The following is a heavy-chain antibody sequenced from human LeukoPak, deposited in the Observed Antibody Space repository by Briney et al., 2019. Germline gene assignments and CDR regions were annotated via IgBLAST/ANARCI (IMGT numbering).Heavy chain of an antibody. V-gene: IGHV3-23*01. D-gene: IGHD1-26*01. CDR1: GFTFTSYS. CDR2: ISGGGGST. CDR3: AKGGKWDVTPFDY. J-gene: IGHJ4*02. Sequence: GGSLRLSCAASGFTFTSYSMNWVRQAPGKGLEWVSTISGGGGSTYYADSVKGRFTIPRDNSKNTLYLQVNCLRAEDTAVYYCAKGGKWDVTPFDYWGQGTLVTVSS.